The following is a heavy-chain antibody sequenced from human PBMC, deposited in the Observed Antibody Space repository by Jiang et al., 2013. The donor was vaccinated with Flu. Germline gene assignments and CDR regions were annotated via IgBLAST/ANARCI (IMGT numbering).Heavy chain of an antibody. Sequence: ETLSLTCTVSGDSISTSSYVLGLDPPAPREGAGVDWQYLLYGGTSYNPSLKSRVTISVDTSKNQLSLKLSSVTAADTAVYYCAREGCSGRTCYQANEAYWGQGTMVTVSS. CDR2: LLYGGT. CDR1: GDSISTSSYV. D-gene: IGHD2-15*01. V-gene: IGHV4-39*07. CDR3: AREGCSGRTCYQANEAY. J-gene: IGHJ3*01.